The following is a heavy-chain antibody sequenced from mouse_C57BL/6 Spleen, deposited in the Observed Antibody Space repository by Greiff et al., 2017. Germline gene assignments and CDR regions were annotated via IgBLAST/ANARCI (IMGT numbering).Heavy chain of an antibody. Sequence: VQLQQSGAELVKPGASVKISCKASGYSFSSYWMNWVKQRPGKGLEWIGQIYPGDGDTNYNGKFKGKATLITDKSSSTAYMQLSNLTSEDSAVYVCTGEGGGGDYYAMGYWGQGTSVTVSS. CDR2: IYPGDGDT. J-gene: IGHJ4*01. V-gene: IGHV1-80*01. CDR1: GYSFSSYW. CDR3: TGEGGGGDYYAMGY.